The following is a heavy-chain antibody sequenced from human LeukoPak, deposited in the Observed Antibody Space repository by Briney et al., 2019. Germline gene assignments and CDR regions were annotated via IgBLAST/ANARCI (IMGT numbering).Heavy chain of an antibody. D-gene: IGHD2-2*01. CDR3: AREVDCSSTSCYAFIDY. CDR1: GGSISSGSYY. V-gene: IGHV4-61*02. J-gene: IGHJ4*02. Sequence: SETLSLTCTVTGGSISSGSYYWSWIRQPAGNGLEWIGRIYTSGSTNYNPSLKSRVTISVDTSKNQFSLKLSSVTAADTAVYYCAREVDCSSTSCYAFIDYWGQGTLVTVSS. CDR2: IYTSGST.